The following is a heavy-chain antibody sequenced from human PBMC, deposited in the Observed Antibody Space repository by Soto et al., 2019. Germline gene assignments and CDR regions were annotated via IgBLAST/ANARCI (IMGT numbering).Heavy chain of an antibody. CDR3: TTDCSGGSCYPGAYYYYYGMDV. J-gene: IGHJ6*02. CDR1: GFSFSYAW. V-gene: IGHV3-15*01. D-gene: IGHD2-15*01. Sequence: EVQLVESGGGLVKPGGSLRLSCTASGFSFSYAWMSWVRQAPGKGLEWVGRVKSKPDGGTADYAAPVKGRFTISRDDSKTTVYLQMNSLKTEDTAVYYCTTDCSGGSCYPGAYYYYYGMDVWGQGTTVTVSS. CDR2: VKSKPDGGTA.